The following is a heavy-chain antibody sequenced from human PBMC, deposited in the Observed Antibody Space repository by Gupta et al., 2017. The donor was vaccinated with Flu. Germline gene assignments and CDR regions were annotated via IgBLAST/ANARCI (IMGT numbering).Heavy chain of an antibody. D-gene: IGHD3-3*01. V-gene: IGHV4-34*01. Sequence: KGLEWIGEINHSGSTNYNPSLKSRVTISVDTSKNQFSLKLSSVTAADTAVYYCARARITIFGVVTRRLSFDYWGQGTLVTVSS. CDR2: INHSGST. J-gene: IGHJ4*02. CDR3: ARARITIFGVVTRRLSFDY.